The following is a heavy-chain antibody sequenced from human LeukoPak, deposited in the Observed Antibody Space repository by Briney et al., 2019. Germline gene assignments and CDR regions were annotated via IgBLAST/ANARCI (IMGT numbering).Heavy chain of an antibody. CDR2: IYYSGST. D-gene: IGHD3-9*01. CDR1: GGSISSYY. J-gene: IGHJ4*02. V-gene: IGHV4-59*12. CDR3: ARGKRGDYDILTGYYSRRKKPNIWYFDY. Sequence: KASETLSLTCTVSGGSISSYYWSWIRQPPGKGLEWIGYIYYSGSTNYNPSLKSRVTISVDTSKNQFSLKLSSVTAADTAVYYCARGKRGDYDILTGYYSRRKKPNIWYFDYWGQGTLVTVSS.